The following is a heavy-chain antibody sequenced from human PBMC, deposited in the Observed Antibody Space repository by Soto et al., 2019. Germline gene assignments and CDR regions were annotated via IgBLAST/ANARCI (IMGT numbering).Heavy chain of an antibody. D-gene: IGHD6-13*01. CDR1: GYTFTGDY. Sequence: ASVKVSCKASGYTFTGDYMHWVRQAPGQGLEWMGWINPNSGGTNYAQKFQGRVTMTRDTSISTAYMELSRLRSDDTAVYYCARDNQYTHYSSSWYEGFLYDYYGMDVWGQGTTVTVSS. CDR2: INPNSGGT. J-gene: IGHJ6*02. CDR3: ARDNQYTHYSSSWYEGFLYDYYGMDV. V-gene: IGHV1-2*02.